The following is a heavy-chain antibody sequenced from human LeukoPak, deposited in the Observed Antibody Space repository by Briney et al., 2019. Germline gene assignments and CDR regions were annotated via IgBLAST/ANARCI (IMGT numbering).Heavy chain of an antibody. J-gene: IGHJ4*02. D-gene: IGHD3-10*01. V-gene: IGHV3-11*01. CDR3: ARDRGYYGSGSWVSDY. Sequence: GGSLSLSSAASGFPFSDYSMSWVRRAPGKGLGWVSYIRESGSTTYYADSLKGRFTISRDNAKNSLFLQMNSLRAEDTAVYYCARDRGYYGSGSWVSDYWGQGTLVTVSS. CDR1: GFPFSDYS. CDR2: IRESGSTT.